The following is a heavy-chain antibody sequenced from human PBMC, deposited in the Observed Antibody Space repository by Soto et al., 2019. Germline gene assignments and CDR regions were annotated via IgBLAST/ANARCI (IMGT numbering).Heavy chain of an antibody. V-gene: IGHV4-59*08. CDR1: GGSISSYY. Sequence: SETLSLTCTVSGGSISSYYWSWIRQPPGKGLEWIGYIYYSGSTNYNPSLKSRVTISVDTSKNQFSLKLSSVTAADTAVYYCARLTKYYDILTGYYAFDIWGQGTMVTVSS. CDR2: IYYSGST. J-gene: IGHJ3*02. CDR3: ARLTKYYDILTGYYAFDI. D-gene: IGHD3-9*01.